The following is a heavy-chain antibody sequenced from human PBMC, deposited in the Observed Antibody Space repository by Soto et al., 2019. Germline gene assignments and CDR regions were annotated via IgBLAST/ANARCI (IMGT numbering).Heavy chain of an antibody. CDR2: INAGNGNT. CDR3: ARTLGYCSSTSCTYYFDY. CDR1: GYTFTSYA. V-gene: IGHV1-3*01. J-gene: IGHJ4*02. D-gene: IGHD2-2*01. Sequence: GASVKVSCKASGYTFTSYAMHWVRQAPGQRLEWMGWINAGNGNTKYSQKFQGRVTITRDTSASTAYMELSSLRSEDTAVYYCARTLGYCSSTSCTYYFDYWGQGTLDPVSS.